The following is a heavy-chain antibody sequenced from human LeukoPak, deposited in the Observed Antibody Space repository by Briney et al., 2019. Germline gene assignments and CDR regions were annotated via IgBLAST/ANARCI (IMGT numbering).Heavy chain of an antibody. D-gene: IGHD3-22*01. CDR2: IIPILGIA. CDR3: ARDAAYYYDSSGYSDY. Sequence: SVKVSCKASGGTFSSYAISWVRQAPGQGLEWMGRIIPILGIANYAQKFQGRVTITADKSTSTAYMELSSLRSEDTAVYYCARDAAYYYDSSGYSDYWGQGTLVTVSS. J-gene: IGHJ4*02. V-gene: IGHV1-69*04. CDR1: GGTFSSYA.